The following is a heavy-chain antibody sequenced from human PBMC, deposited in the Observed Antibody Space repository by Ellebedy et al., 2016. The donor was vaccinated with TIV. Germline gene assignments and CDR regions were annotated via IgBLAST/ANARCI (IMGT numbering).Heavy chain of an antibody. CDR2: IYSVGDT. V-gene: IGHV3-53*01. CDR1: GFTVRSKY. J-gene: IGHJ4*02. CDR3: ATDPDGVYGDTSAY. Sequence: GESLKISCAVSGFTVRSKYMNWVRQAPGKGLEWVSLIYSVGDTYYADSVKGRFTVSRDNSQNTLYLQMTSLRVDDTAVYYCATDPDGVYGDTSAYWGRGTLVTV. D-gene: IGHD4-17*01.